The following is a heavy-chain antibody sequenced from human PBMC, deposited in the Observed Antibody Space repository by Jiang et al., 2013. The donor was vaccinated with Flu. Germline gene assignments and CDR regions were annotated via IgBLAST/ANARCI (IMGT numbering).Heavy chain of an antibody. CDR1: GGSISSSSYY. CDR2: IYYSGST. CDR3: ARHGMPGGGLRGQYSSGAFDY. Sequence: PGLVKPSETLSLTCTVSGGSISSSSYYWGWIRQPPGKGLEWIGSIYYSGSTYYNPSLKSRVTISVDTSKNQFSLKLSSVTAADTAVYYCARHGMPGGGLRGQYSSGAFDYWGQGTLVTVSS. D-gene: IGHD6-19*01. J-gene: IGHJ4*02. V-gene: IGHV4-39*01.